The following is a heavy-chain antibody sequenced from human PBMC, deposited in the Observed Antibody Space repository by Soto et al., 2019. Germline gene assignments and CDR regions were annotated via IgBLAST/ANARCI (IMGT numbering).Heavy chain of an antibody. D-gene: IGHD3-3*01. Sequence: ASVKVSCKASGYTFRDYYMHWVRQAPGQGLEWMGWINPNSGGTNHAQKFQGWVTMTRDTSISTAYMELSRLTSDDTAVYYCARDLDTLFGVMDVWGQGTTVTVSS. V-gene: IGHV1-2*04. J-gene: IGHJ6*02. CDR3: ARDLDTLFGVMDV. CDR2: INPNSGGT. CDR1: GYTFRDYY.